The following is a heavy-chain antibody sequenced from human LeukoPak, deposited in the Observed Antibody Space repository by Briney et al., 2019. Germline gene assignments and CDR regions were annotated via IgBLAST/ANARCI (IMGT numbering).Heavy chain of an antibody. V-gene: IGHV3-9*01. Sequence: GGSLRLSCAASGFTFDDYAMHWVRQAPGKGLEWVSGISWNSGSIGYADSVKGRFTISRDNAKNSLYLQMNSLRAEDTALYYCAKDKSYSGSYSSDYWGQGTLVTVSS. CDR2: ISWNSGSI. J-gene: IGHJ4*02. D-gene: IGHD1-26*01. CDR1: GFTFDDYA. CDR3: AKDKSYSGSYSSDY.